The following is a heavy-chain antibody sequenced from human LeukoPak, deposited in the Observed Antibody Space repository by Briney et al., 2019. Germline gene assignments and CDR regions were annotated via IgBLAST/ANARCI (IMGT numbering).Heavy chain of an antibody. CDR2: IKQDGSEK. D-gene: IGHD6-13*01. Sequence: GGSRRLAWAASGFTFSTYWMSWVRQAPGKGLEWVANIKQDGSEKYYVASVKGRFTISRDNAKNSLYLQMNSLRAEDTAMYYCARDSAGNDYWGQGTLVTVSS. CDR1: GFTFSTYW. V-gene: IGHV3-7*01. J-gene: IGHJ4*02. CDR3: ARDSAGNDY.